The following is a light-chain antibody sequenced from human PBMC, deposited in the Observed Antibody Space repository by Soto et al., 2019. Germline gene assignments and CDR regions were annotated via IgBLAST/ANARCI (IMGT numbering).Light chain of an antibody. CDR1: QSVRDN. V-gene: IGKV3-15*01. J-gene: IGKJ1*01. CDR3: QQYNDWPLT. CDR2: GAF. Sequence: ILMTQSPVTLSVSPGERVTLSCRASQSVRDNLAWYQQKPGQAPSLLIYGAFTRATGVPARFSGAGSGTEFTLTISSLQSEYFALYYCQQYNDWPLTFGQGTKVEI.